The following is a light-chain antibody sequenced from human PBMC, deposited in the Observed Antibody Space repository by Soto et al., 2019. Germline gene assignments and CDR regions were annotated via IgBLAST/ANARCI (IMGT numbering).Light chain of an antibody. J-gene: IGKJ5*01. CDR3: QQYNNWPIT. Sequence: EIVMTQSPATLSVSPGERATLSCRASQNVLSNLSCYQHKPRQAPRLLIYGASTRAAGLPAIFSGSGSATQFTLTISSLQSEDFAVYYCQQYNNWPITFGQGTRLEIK. CDR2: GAS. V-gene: IGKV3-15*01. CDR1: QNVLSN.